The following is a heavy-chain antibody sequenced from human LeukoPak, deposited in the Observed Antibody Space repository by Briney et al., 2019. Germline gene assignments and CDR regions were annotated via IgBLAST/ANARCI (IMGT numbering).Heavy chain of an antibody. CDR2: IYYSGST. J-gene: IGHJ4*02. CDR1: GGSISSSSYY. Sequence: SETLSLTCTVSGGSISSSSYYWGWIRQPPGKGLEWIGSIYYSGSTYYNPSLKSRVTISVDTSKNQFSLKLSSVTAADTAVYYCARLPLWFGELYWGQGTLVTVSS. D-gene: IGHD3-10*01. V-gene: IGHV4-39*01. CDR3: ARLPLWFGELY.